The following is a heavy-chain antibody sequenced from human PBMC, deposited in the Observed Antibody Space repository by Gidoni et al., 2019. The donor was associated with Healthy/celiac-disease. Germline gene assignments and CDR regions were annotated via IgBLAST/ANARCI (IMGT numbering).Heavy chain of an antibody. Sequence: QVQLQESGPGLVKPSQTLSLTCTVSGGSISSGGYYWSWIRQHPGKGLEWIGYIYYSGSTYYNPSLKSRVTISVDTSKNQFSLKLSSVTAADTAVYYCARARKTNIVVVPAAIGTPRPNWFDPWGQGTLVTVSS. D-gene: IGHD2-2*01. J-gene: IGHJ5*02. CDR3: ARARKTNIVVVPAAIGTPRPNWFDP. CDR2: IYYSGST. V-gene: IGHV4-31*03. CDR1: GGSISSGGYY.